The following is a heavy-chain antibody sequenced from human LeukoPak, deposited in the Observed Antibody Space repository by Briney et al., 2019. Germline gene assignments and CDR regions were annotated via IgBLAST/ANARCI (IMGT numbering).Heavy chain of an antibody. Sequence: ASVKVSCKASGYTFTSYDINWVRQATGQGLEWMGWMNPNSGNTGYAQNFQGRVTMTRNTSISTAYMELSSLRSEDTAVYYCARGPEFCYDSSGYYLLDFWGQGTLLTVSS. CDR1: GYTFTSYD. CDR2: MNPNSGNT. D-gene: IGHD3-22*01. J-gene: IGHJ4*02. CDR3: ARGPEFCYDSSGYYLLDF. V-gene: IGHV1-8*01.